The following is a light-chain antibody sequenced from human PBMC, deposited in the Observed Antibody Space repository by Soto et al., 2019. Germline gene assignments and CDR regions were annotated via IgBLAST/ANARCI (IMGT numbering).Light chain of an antibody. CDR1: QSVSSY. CDR2: DAS. CDR3: QQRSNWPGFT. J-gene: IGKJ3*01. Sequence: EIVLTQSPATLSLSPGERATLSCRASQSVSSYLAWYQQKPGQAPRLLIYDASNRATGIPARFSGSGSGTDFTLPISSLGPEDFAVYYCQQRSNWPGFTFGPGTKVDIK. V-gene: IGKV3-11*01.